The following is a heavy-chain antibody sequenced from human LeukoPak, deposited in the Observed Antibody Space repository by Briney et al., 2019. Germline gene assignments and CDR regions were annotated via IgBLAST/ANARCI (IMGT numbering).Heavy chain of an antibody. Sequence: SQTLSLTCTVSGGSISSGDYYWSWIRQPPGKGLEWIGYIYYSGSTYYNPSLKSRVTISVDTSKNQFSLKLSSVTAADTAVYYCARDPAEWLLRDYYYYGMDVWGQGTTVTVSS. CDR1: GGSISSGDYY. J-gene: IGHJ6*02. CDR3: ARDPAEWLLRDYYYYGMDV. CDR2: IYYSGST. D-gene: IGHD3-3*01. V-gene: IGHV4-30-4*01.